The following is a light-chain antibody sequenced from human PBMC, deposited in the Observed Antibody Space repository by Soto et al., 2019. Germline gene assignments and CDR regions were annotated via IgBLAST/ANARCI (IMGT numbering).Light chain of an antibody. J-gene: IGLJ1*01. V-gene: IGLV2-14*03. CDR2: DVS. CDR1: SSEVVAYNF. Sequence: QSVLTQPASVSWSPGQSIVISCTGTSSEVVAYNFVSWYQHHPGKAPNLMIFDVSNRPSGVSNRFSGSKSGNTASLTISGLQAEDEADYYCTSYTTSSTYVFGNG. CDR3: TSYTTSSTYV.